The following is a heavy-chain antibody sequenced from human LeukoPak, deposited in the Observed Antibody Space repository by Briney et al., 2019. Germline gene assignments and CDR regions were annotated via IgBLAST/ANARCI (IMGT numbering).Heavy chain of an antibody. CDR1: GGSITNYY. Sequence: SETLSLTCTVSGGSITNYYWSWIRQPPGKGLEWIGYIYYSGSTNYNPSLKSRVTISVDTSKSQFSLKLNSVTAADTAVYCCARGSYNFDYWGQGTLVTVSS. CDR2: IYYSGST. J-gene: IGHJ4*02. V-gene: IGHV4-59*01. D-gene: IGHD3-10*01. CDR3: ARGSYNFDY.